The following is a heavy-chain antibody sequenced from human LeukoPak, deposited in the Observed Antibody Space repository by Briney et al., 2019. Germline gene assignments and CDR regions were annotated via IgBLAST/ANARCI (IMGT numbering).Heavy chain of an antibody. CDR1: GFSFSNYW. V-gene: IGHV3-7*01. CDR3: AKAAVEMATILYYFDY. CDR2: IKQDGSET. D-gene: IGHD5-24*01. Sequence: GGSLRLSCAASGFSFSNYWMSWVRQAPGKGLEWVANIKQDGSETYYGDSVKGRFTISRDNSKNTLYLQMNSLRAEDTAVYYCAKAAVEMATILYYFDYWGQGTLVTVSS. J-gene: IGHJ4*02.